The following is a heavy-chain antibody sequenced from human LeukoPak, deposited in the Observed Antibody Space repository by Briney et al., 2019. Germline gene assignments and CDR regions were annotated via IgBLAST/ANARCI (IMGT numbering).Heavy chain of an antibody. Sequence: PGGSLRLSCAASGFTFSSYWMSWVRQAPGKGLEWVANIKQDGSEKYYVDSVKGRFTISRDNAKNSLYLQMNSLRAEDTAVYYCARDPYYCGSGSYYNPDLLLGFDYWGRGTLVTVSS. D-gene: IGHD3-10*01. J-gene: IGHJ4*02. CDR3: ARDPYYCGSGSYYNPDLLLGFDY. V-gene: IGHV3-7*03. CDR2: IKQDGSEK. CDR1: GFTFSSYW.